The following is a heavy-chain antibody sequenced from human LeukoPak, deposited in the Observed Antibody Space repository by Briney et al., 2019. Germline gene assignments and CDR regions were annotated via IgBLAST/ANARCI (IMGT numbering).Heavy chain of an antibody. J-gene: IGHJ4*02. V-gene: IGHV3-11*01. CDR1: GFTFSDYY. Sequence: GGSLRLSCAASGFTFSDYYMSWIRQAPGKGLEWISYISSSGSTIYYAHSVKGRFTISRDNAKNSLYLQMNSLRAEDTAVYYCARMTVTTLFDYWGQGTLVTVSS. CDR3: ARMTVTTLFDY. D-gene: IGHD4-17*01. CDR2: ISSSGSTI.